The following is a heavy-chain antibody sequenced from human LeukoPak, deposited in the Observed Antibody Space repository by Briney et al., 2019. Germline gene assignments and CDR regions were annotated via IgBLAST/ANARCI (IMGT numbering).Heavy chain of an antibody. V-gene: IGHV3-23*01. CDR2: ISGSGGST. Sequence: GGSLGLSCAASGFTFSTFAMSWVRQAPGKGLEWVSTISGSGGSTYYADSVKGRFTISRDNSKNTLYLQMNSLRAEDTAVYYCAKGFVTDSSGYYAVFAFDIWGQGTMVTVSS. J-gene: IGHJ3*02. CDR3: AKGFVTDSSGYYAVFAFDI. D-gene: IGHD3-22*01. CDR1: GFTFSTFA.